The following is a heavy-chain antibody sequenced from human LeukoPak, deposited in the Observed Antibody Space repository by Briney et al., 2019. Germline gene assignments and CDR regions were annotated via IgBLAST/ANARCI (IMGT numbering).Heavy chain of an antibody. CDR3: ARRDYCSRTSCYLNFDY. V-gene: IGHV4-34*01. CDR1: GRSFSGYY. J-gene: IGHJ4*02. Sequence: SETLSLTCAIYGRSFSGYYWSCIRQSPGKGLEWIGEINHSGSTNCNPSLKSRVTISVDTSKNQFSLKLNSVTAADTAVYYCARRDYCSRTSCYLNFDYWGQGTLVTVSS. CDR2: INHSGST. D-gene: IGHD2-2*01.